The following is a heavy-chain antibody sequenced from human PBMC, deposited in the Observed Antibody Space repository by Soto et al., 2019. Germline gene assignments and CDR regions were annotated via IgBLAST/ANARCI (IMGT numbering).Heavy chain of an antibody. V-gene: IGHV3-23*01. D-gene: IGHD6-19*01. J-gene: IGHJ3*02. Sequence: GGSLSHSCTSAGVTFRSYAMILVRQAPGKGLEWVSAISGSGGSTYYADSVKGRFTISRDNSKNTLYLQMNSLRAEDTAVYYCATIDGYSSGWITGDAFDIWGQGTMVSVSS. CDR1: GVTFRSYA. CDR3: ATIDGYSSGWITGDAFDI. CDR2: ISGSGGST.